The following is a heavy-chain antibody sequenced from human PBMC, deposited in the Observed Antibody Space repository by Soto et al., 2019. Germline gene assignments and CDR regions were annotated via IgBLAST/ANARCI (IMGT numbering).Heavy chain of an antibody. D-gene: IGHD5-18*01. V-gene: IGHV3-48*02. J-gene: IGHJ4*02. CDR1: GFPFSNYG. CDR2: ISGSGTNI. CDR3: ARCRYSYGYDFDS. Sequence: DVQLVESGGGLVQPGGSLRLSCAASGFPFSNYGMSWVRQAPGKGLEWVSHISGSGTNIYYAGSVKGRFTVSRDIAKNSLFLQMNSLRDEDTAVYYCARCRYSYGYDFDSWGQGTLVNVSS.